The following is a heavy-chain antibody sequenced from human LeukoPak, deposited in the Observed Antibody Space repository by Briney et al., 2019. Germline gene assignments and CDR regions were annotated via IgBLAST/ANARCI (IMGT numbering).Heavy chain of an antibody. V-gene: IGHV6-1*01. J-gene: IGHJ4*02. CDR2: TYYRSKWYN. CDR3: ARGSSSNSWYFDY. CDR1: GDSVSSNSAT. Sequence: SQTLSLTCAISGDSVSSNSATWTWIRQSPSRGLEWLGRTYYRSKWYNDYAVPMKSRITINPDTSKNQFSLQLNSVTPEDAAVYYCARGSSSNSWYFDYWGQGTLVTVSS. D-gene: IGHD6-13*01.